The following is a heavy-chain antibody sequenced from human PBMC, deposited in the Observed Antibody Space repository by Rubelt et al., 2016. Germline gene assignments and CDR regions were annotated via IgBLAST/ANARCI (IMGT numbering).Heavy chain of an antibody. CDR1: GYTFTSYY. V-gene: IGHV1-46*01. Sequence: QVQLVQSGAEVKKPGASVKVPCKASGYTFTSYYMHWVRQAPGQGLEWMGIIKPSGGSTSYAQKFQGRVTMTRDTSTSTVYMELSSLRSEDTAVYYCARSPRYDFEDNWFDPWGQGTLVTVSS. CDR3: ARSPRYDFEDNWFDP. D-gene: IGHD3-3*01. J-gene: IGHJ5*02. CDR2: IKPSGGST.